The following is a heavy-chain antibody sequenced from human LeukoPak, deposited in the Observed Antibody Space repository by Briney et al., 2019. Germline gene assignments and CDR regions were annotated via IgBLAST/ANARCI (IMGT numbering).Heavy chain of an antibody. CDR2: IYDSGST. J-gene: IGHJ6*02. V-gene: IGHV4-59*01. CDR3: ARDFRSGYPYYYYYGMDV. Sequence: PSETLSLTCIVSGVSISSYYWSWVRQPPGKGMEWVGYIYDSGSTNYNPSLKSRVTISVDTSKNQFSLKLSSVAAADTAVYYCARDFRSGYPYYYYYGMDVWGQGTTVTVSS. D-gene: IGHD3-3*01. CDR1: GVSISSYY.